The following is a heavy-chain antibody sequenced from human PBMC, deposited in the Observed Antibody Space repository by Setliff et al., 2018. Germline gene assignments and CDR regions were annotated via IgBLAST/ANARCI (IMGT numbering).Heavy chain of an antibody. Sequence: SETLSLTCTVSGDSISGDYWSWIRQPPGKGLEWIGFIHYSGSTNYNPSLKSRVTISVDTSKNQFSLNLNSVTAADTAVYYCARYRNYFDSSGQTQYYFDYWGQGTLVTVSS. CDR3: ARYRNYFDSSGQTQYYFDY. J-gene: IGHJ4*02. V-gene: IGHV4-59*01. CDR1: GDSISGDY. CDR2: IHYSGST. D-gene: IGHD3-22*01.